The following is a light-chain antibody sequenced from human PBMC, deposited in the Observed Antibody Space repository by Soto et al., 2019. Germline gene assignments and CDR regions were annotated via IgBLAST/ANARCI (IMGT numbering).Light chain of an antibody. V-gene: IGLV1-44*01. J-gene: IGLJ1*01. CDR3: AAWDDSLNGYV. CDR1: SSNIGSNT. Sequence: QSVLTQPPSASGTPGQRVTISCSGSSSNIGSNTVNWYQQLPGTAPKLLIYSNNQRPSGVPDRFSGSKSGTSASLAISGRQSEDEADYDCAAWDDSLNGYVFGTGTK. CDR2: SNN.